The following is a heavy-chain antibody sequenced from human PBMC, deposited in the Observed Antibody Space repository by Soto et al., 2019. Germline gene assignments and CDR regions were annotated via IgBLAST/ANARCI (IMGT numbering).Heavy chain of an antibody. CDR3: AKDRIQLWSNYYYGMDV. CDR2: ISYDGSNK. D-gene: IGHD5-18*01. J-gene: IGHJ6*02. V-gene: IGHV3-30*04. CDR1: GFTFSYYA. Sequence: GGSLRLSCAASGFTFSYYAMHWVRQAPGKGLEWVAVISYDGSNKYYADSVKGRFTISRDNSKNTLYLQMNSLRAEDTAVYYCAKDRIQLWSNYYYGMDVWGQGTTVTVSS.